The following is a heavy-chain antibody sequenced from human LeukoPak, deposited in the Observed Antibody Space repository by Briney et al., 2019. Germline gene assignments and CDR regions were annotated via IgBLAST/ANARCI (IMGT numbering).Heavy chain of an antibody. CDR2: ISAYNGNT. D-gene: IGHD3-22*01. J-gene: IGHJ4*02. Sequence: ASVTVSRKASGYTFTSYGISWVRQAPGQGLEWMGWISAYNGNTNYAQKLQGRVTMTTDTSTSTAYMELRSLRSDDTAVYYCARDSSGYYPFDYWGQGALVTVSS. V-gene: IGHV1-18*01. CDR3: ARDSSGYYPFDY. CDR1: GYTFTSYG.